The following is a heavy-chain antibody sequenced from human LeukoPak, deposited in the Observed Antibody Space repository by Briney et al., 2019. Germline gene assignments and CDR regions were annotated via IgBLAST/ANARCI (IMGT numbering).Heavy chain of an antibody. CDR2: INPNSGGT. Sequence: ASVKVSCKASGYTFTGYYMHWVRQAPGQGLEWMGWINPNSGGTNYAQKFQGRVTMTRDTSISTAYMELSRLRSDDTAVYYCARDRGSSGWHGFHDSSGYLYFDYWGQGTLVTVSS. D-gene: IGHD3-22*01. V-gene: IGHV1-2*02. J-gene: IGHJ4*02. CDR1: GYTFTGYY. CDR3: ARDRGSSGWHGFHDSSGYLYFDY.